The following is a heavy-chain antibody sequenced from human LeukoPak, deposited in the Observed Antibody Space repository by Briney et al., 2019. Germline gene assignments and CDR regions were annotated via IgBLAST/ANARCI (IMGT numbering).Heavy chain of an antibody. D-gene: IGHD2-15*01. V-gene: IGHV3-53*01. Sequence: GGSLRLSCAASGFTVSSNYMSWVRQAPGKGLELVSVIYSGGSTYYADSVKGRFTISRDNSKNTLYLQMNSLRAEDTAVYYCARDPCSGGSCYSRCWYFDLWGRGTLVTVSS. J-gene: IGHJ2*01. CDR2: IYSGGST. CDR1: GFTVSSNY. CDR3: ARDPCSGGSCYSRCWYFDL.